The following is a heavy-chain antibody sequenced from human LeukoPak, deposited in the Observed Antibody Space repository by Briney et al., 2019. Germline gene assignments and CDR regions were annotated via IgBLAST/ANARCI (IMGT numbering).Heavy chain of an antibody. V-gene: IGHV3-21*01. CDR3: ARDQGRTGYYYMDV. Sequence: GGSLRLSCAASGLTFSSYSMNWVRQAPGKGLEWVSSISSSSSYIYYADSVKGRFTISRDNAKNSLYLQMNSLRAEDTAVYYCARDQGRTGYYYMDVWGKGTTVTVSS. CDR2: ISSSSSYI. J-gene: IGHJ6*03. CDR1: GLTFSSYS.